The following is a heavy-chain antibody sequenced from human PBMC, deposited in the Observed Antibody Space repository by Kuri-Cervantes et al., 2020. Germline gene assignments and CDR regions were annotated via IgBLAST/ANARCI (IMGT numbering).Heavy chain of an antibody. D-gene: IGHD4-17*01. J-gene: IGHJ6*02. CDR3: ARDHGYGDYVDYYGMDV. Sequence: ASVKVSCKVSGYTLTELSMHWVRQAPGQGLEWMGWINPNSGGTNYAQKFQGWVTMTRDTSISTAYMELSRLRSDDTAVYYCARDHGYGDYVDYYGMDVWGQGTTVTVSS. CDR2: INPNSGGT. V-gene: IGHV1-2*04. CDR1: GYTLTELS.